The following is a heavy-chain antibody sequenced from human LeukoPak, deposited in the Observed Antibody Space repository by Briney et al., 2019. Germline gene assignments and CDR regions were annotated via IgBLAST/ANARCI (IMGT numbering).Heavy chain of an antibody. Sequence: GRSLRLSCAASGFTFSSYGMHWVRQAPGKGLEWVAVIWYDGSNKYYAGSVKGRFTISRDNSKNTLYLQMNSLRAEDTAVYYCARDLGIAAAGPLDYWGQGTLVTVSS. CDR3: ARDLGIAAAGPLDY. CDR1: GFTFSSYG. V-gene: IGHV3-33*01. CDR2: IWYDGSNK. J-gene: IGHJ4*02. D-gene: IGHD6-13*01.